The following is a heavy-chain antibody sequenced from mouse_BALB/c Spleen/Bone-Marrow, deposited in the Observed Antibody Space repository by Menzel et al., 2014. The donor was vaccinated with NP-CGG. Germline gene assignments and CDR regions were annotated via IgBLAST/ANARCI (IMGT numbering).Heavy chain of an antibody. CDR1: GYTFTSYD. CDR2: IYPGDGST. CDR3: ARSLSTRMIRGCAY. V-gene: IGHV1S56*01. J-gene: IGHJ3*01. D-gene: IGHD2-4*01. Sequence: QVQLQQSGPELAKPGALVKISCKASGYTFTSYDINWVKQRPGQGLEWIGWIYPGDGSTKYNEKFKGKATLTADKSSSPAYMQLSSLTSENSAVYFCARSLSTRMIRGCAYWGQGTLVTVSA.